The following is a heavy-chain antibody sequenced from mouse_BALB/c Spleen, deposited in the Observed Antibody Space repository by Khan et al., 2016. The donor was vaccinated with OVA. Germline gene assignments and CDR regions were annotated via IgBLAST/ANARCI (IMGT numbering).Heavy chain of an antibody. CDR1: GYTFTNFG. CDR2: INTYTGEP. J-gene: IGHJ4*01. Sequence: QIQLVQSGPELKKPGETVKISCKASGYTFTNFGMNWVKQAPGKGLEWMGWINTYTGEPTYADDFKGRFAFSLETSASTAYLQINNRKNEDTSKYFCGTPPYLCYTLAYWGQGTSVTVSS. D-gene: IGHD2-10*01. CDR3: GTPPYLCYTLAY. V-gene: IGHV9-3-1*01.